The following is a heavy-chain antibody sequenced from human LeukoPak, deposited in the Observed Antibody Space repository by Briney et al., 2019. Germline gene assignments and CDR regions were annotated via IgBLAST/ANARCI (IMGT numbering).Heavy chain of an antibody. D-gene: IGHD2-8*01. CDR1: GGTFSSYA. CDR2: IIPIFGTA. CDR3: ARSVWAGYCTNGVCSNDAFDI. J-gene: IGHJ3*02. Sequence: ASVKVSCKASGGTFSSYAISWVRQAPGHGLEWRGGIIPIFGTANYAQKFQGRVTITTDESTSTAYMELSSLRSEDTAVYYCARSVWAGYCTNGVCSNDAFDIWGQGTMVTVSS. V-gene: IGHV1-69*05.